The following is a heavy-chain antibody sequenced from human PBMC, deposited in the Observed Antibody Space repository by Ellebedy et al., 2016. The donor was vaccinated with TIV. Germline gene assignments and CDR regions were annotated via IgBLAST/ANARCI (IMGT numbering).Heavy chain of an antibody. D-gene: IGHD3-16*01. Sequence: MPGGSLRLSCNVSGGSISSGIYCWGWIRQVPGKGLEWIGTIYADGDGYYNPSLKIRVTISVDTSKNPLSLRLTSVTAADTAVNYCARDGGGVTGERGGWFDPWGQGTLVTVSS. CDR2: IYADGDG. V-gene: IGHV4-39*07. CDR1: GGSISSGIYC. CDR3: ARDGGGVTGERGGWFDP. J-gene: IGHJ5*02.